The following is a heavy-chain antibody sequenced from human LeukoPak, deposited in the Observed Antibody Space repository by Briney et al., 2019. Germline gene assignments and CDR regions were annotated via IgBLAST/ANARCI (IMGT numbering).Heavy chain of an antibody. J-gene: IGHJ4*02. CDR3: AGSLPAPKEFAF. D-gene: IGHD2-2*01. CDR2: IYTCGTT. Sequence: SETLSLTCTVSGGSISSYYWSRIRQPPGKGLEWIGYIYTCGTTNYTPSLKSRVTISADTSKNQFSLKLNSVTAADTAVYYCAGSLPAPKEFAFWGQGAPVTVSS. CDR1: GGSISSYY. V-gene: IGHV4-4*09.